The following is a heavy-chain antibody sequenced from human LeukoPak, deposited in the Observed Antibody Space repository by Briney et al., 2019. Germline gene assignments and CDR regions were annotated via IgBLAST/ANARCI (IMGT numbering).Heavy chain of an antibody. V-gene: IGHV4-59*01. Sequence: PSETLSLTCTVSGGSISSYYWSWIRQPPGKGLEWIGYIYYSGSTNYNPSLKSRVTISVDTSKNQFSLKLSSVTAADTAVYYCARGLVEGSSATYCSSTSCPYNWFDPWGQGTLVTVSS. CDR2: IYYSGST. J-gene: IGHJ5*02. CDR3: ARGLVEGSSATYCSSTSCPYNWFDP. D-gene: IGHD2-2*01. CDR1: GGSISSYY.